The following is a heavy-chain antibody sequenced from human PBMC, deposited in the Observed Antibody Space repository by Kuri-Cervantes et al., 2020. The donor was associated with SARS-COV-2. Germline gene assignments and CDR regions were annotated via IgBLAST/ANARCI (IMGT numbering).Heavy chain of an antibody. Sequence: ASVKVSCKVSGYTLTELSMHWVRQAPGQGLDWMGWISAYNGNTNYAQKLQGRVTMTTDTSTSTAYMELRSLRSDDTAVYYCARASLTVDAFDIWGQGTMVTVSS. CDR3: ARASLTVDAFDI. D-gene: IGHD4/OR15-4a*01. CDR1: GYTLTELS. J-gene: IGHJ3*02. V-gene: IGHV1-18*01. CDR2: ISAYNGNT.